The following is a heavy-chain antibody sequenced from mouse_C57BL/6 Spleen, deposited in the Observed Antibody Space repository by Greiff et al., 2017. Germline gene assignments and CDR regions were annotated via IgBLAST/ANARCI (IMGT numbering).Heavy chain of an antibody. CDR1: GYTFTSYW. CDR2: IDPSDSYT. Sequence: QVQLQQPGAELVMPGASVKLSCKASGYTFTSYWMHWVKQRPGQGLEWIGEIDPSDSYTNYNQKFKGKSTLTVDKSSSTAYMQLSSLTSEDSAVYYCARRDYGSEGWHFDVWGTGTTVTVSS. J-gene: IGHJ1*03. CDR3: ARRDYGSEGWHFDV. V-gene: IGHV1-69*01. D-gene: IGHD1-1*01.